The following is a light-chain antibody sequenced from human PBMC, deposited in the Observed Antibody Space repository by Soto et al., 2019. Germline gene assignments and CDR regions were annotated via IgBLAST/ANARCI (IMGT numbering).Light chain of an antibody. Sequence: DIQMTQSASSLSVSLGDGVSITWGASQSINNYLNWYQQKPGKAPKLLIYAASSLQGGVPSRFSGSGSGTDFTLTISSLQPEDFATYYCQQSYSTPMITFGQGTRLEIK. CDR2: AAS. CDR1: QSINNY. V-gene: IGKV1-39*01. CDR3: QQSYSTPMIT. J-gene: IGKJ5*01.